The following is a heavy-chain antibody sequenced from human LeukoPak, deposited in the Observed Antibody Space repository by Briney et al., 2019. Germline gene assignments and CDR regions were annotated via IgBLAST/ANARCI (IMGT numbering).Heavy chain of an antibody. CDR1: GGSISSSSYY. Sequence: SETLSLTCTVSGGSISSSSYYWGWIRQPPGKGLEWIGSIYYSGSTYYNPSLKSRVTISVDTSKNQFSLKLSSVTAADTAVYYCARAYSYATYYDFWSGYLPYYFDYWGQGTLVTVSS. CDR2: IYYSGST. J-gene: IGHJ4*02. V-gene: IGHV4-39*07. D-gene: IGHD3-3*01. CDR3: ARAYSYATYYDFWSGYLPYYFDY.